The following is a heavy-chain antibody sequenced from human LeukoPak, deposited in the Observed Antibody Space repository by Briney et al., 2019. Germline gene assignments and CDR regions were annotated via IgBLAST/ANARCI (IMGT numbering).Heavy chain of an antibody. CDR3: ASPSQYSSSSVVDY. V-gene: IGHV3-30*02. Sequence: GGSMRLSCAASGFTFSSYGMHWVRQAPGKGLEWVAFIRYDGSNKYYADSVKGRFTISRDNSKNTLYLHVNSLRAEDTAVYYCASPSQYSSSSVVDYWGQGTLVTVSS. CDR1: GFTFSSYG. J-gene: IGHJ4*02. D-gene: IGHD6-6*01. CDR2: IRYDGSNK.